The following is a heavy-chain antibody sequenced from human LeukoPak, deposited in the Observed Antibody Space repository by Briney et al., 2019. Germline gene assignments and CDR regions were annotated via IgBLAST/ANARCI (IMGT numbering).Heavy chain of an antibody. CDR1: GYTFTGYY. J-gene: IGHJ6*02. CDR3: ARERSSSYNYYYGMDA. V-gene: IGHV1-2*02. D-gene: IGHD6-6*01. Sequence: GASVKVSCKASGYTFTGYYMHWVRQAPGQGLEWMGWINPNSGGTNYAQKFQGRVTMTRDTSISTAYMELSRLRSDYTAVYHCARERSSSYNYYYGMDAWGQGTTVTVSS. CDR2: INPNSGGT.